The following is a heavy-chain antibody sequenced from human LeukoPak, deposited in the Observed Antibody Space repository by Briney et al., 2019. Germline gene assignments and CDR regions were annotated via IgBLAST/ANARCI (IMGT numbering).Heavy chain of an antibody. CDR1: GFTFSSYW. Sequence: GGSLRLSCAASGFTFSSYWMHWVRQAPGKGLVWVSRINSDGSSTGYADSVKGRFTISRDNAKNTLYLQMNSLRAEDTAVYYCARGYCSSTSCYPFDYWGQGTLITVSS. CDR2: INSDGSST. D-gene: IGHD2-2*01. V-gene: IGHV3-74*01. J-gene: IGHJ4*02. CDR3: ARGYCSSTSCYPFDY.